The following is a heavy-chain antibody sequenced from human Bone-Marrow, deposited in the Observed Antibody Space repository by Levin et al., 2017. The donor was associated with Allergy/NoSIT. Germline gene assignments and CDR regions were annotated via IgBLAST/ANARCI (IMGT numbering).Heavy chain of an antibody. Sequence: GESLKISCKASGFAFTDSYMHWVRQAPGQGLEWLGWINPNNGATKYALKFQDRVTMTRDTSISTAYMEFRRLRSDDTAVFYCARDPAVTRDGYFDLWGRGTLVSVSS. J-gene: IGHJ2*01. CDR3: ARDPAVTRDGYFDL. V-gene: IGHV1-2*02. D-gene: IGHD4-17*01. CDR1: GFAFTDSY. CDR2: INPNNGAT.